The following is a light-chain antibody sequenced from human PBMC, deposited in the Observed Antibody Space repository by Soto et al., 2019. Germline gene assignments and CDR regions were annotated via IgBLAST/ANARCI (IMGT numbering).Light chain of an antibody. Sequence: EIVMTQSPSTLSVSAWERSTLSFRASQSVSSNLAWYQQKPGQAPRLLIYGASTRATGIPARFSGSGSGTEFTLTISSLQSEDFAVYYCQQYNNWPRTFGQGTKVDIK. CDR3: QQYNNWPRT. J-gene: IGKJ1*01. V-gene: IGKV3-15*01. CDR1: QSVSSN. CDR2: GAS.